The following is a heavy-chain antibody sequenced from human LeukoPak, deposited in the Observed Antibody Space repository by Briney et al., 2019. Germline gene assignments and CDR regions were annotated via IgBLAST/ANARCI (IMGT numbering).Heavy chain of an antibody. CDR1: GGSISSGGYS. D-gene: IGHD6-13*01. CDR2: INHSGST. Sequence: SSQTLSLTCAVSGGSISSGGYSWSWIRQPPGKGLEWIGEINHSGSTNYNPSLKSRVTISVDTSKNQFSLKLSSVTAADTAVYYCARGSRLERRYSSSWYDRFDPWGQGTLVTVSS. CDR3: ARGSRLERRYSSSWYDRFDP. V-gene: IGHV4-30-2*01. J-gene: IGHJ5*02.